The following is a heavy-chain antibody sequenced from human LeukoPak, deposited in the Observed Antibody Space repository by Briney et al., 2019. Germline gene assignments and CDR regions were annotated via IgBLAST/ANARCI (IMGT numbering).Heavy chain of an antibody. CDR2: ISWNSGSI. D-gene: IGHD5-18*01. Sequence: GGSLRLSCAASGFTFDDYAMHWVRQAPGKGLEWVSGISWNSGSIGYADSVKGRFTISRDNAKNSLYLQMNSLRAEDTALYYCAKAYTDTAMDAPLFDYWGQGTLVTVSS. V-gene: IGHV3-9*01. CDR1: GFTFDDYA. J-gene: IGHJ4*02. CDR3: AKAYTDTAMDAPLFDY.